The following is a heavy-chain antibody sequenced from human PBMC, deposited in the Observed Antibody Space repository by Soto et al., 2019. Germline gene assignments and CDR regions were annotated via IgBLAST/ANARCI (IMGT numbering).Heavy chain of an antibody. D-gene: IGHD2-15*01. CDR2: ISGTSDYI. CDR3: ARDHRYCSGSSCRPYYYYYGMDV. J-gene: IGHJ6*02. Sequence: PGGSLRLSCAASGFTFSSYSMNWVRQAPGRGLEWVAAISGTSDYIYYADSVKGRFTISRDNAKTSLYIQMNSLRAEDTAVYYCARDHRYCSGSSCRPYYYYYGMDVWGQGTTVTV. CDR1: GFTFSSYS. V-gene: IGHV3-21*01.